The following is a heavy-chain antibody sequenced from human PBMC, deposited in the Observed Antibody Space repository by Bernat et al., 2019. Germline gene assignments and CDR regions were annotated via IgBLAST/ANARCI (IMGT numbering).Heavy chain of an antibody. CDR2: VYYTGST. Sequence: QVQLQESGPVLVKPSETLSLTCTVSGGSISNYYWTWIRQSPGKGLEWIGYVYYTGSTSYNPSLRTRVSTSVDTSKNQFSLRLNSVTAADTAMYYCARLKPSNLAAFDIWGQGTMVTVSS. J-gene: IGHJ3*02. CDR1: GGSISNYY. CDR3: ARLKPSNLAAFDI. D-gene: IGHD1-1*01. V-gene: IGHV4-59*01.